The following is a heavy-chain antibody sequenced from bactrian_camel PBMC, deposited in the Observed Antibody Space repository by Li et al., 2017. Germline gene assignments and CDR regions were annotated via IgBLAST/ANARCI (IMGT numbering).Heavy chain of an antibody. J-gene: IGHJ4*01. D-gene: IGHD1*01. CDR3: AARLCILQPPLSELRYAL. V-gene: IGHV3S31*01. CDR2: INRDDST. Sequence: VQLVESGGGLVQPGGSLRLSCAASGFAFSSYSMSWVRQAPGDECKLVSRINRDDSTWYADTVKGRFTISRDYVKRIVYLQMNDLKPEDTAKYYCAARLCILQPPLSELRYALWGQGTQVTVS. CDR1: GFAFSSYS.